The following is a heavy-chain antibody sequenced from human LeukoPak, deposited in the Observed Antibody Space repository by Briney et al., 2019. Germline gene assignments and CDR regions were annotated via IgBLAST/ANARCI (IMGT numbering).Heavy chain of an antibody. D-gene: IGHD1-26*01. J-gene: IGHJ5*02. CDR3: ARRNILGSTKAPLDL. CDR1: GNSFSNYF. CDR2: IYPGDSDT. Sequence: GESLKISCKGSGNSFSNYFIAWGRQMPGKGLEWMGIIYPGDSDTRYSPSFQGQVTISADKSINTVYLQWGSLEASDTAMYYCARRNILGSTKAPLDLWGQGTLVTVSS. V-gene: IGHV5-51*01.